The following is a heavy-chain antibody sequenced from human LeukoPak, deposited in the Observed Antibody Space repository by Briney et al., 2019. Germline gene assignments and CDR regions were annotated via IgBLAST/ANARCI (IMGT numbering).Heavy chain of an antibody. CDR3: ARGLLGYCSSTSCYPFDY. J-gene: IGHJ4*02. V-gene: IGHV5-51*01. D-gene: IGHD2-2*01. Sequence: GESLKISFKGSGYSFTSYWIGWVRQMPGKGLEWMGIIYPGDSDTRYSPSFQGQVTISADKSISTAYLQWSSLKASDTAMYYCARGLLGYCSSTSCYPFDYWGQGTLVTVSS. CDR1: GYSFTSYW. CDR2: IYPGDSDT.